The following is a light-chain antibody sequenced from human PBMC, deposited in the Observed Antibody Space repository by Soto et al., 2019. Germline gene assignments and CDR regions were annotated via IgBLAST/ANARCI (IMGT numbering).Light chain of an antibody. Sequence: EIVMTQSPATLSVSPGEGATLSYRASQSISSNLAWYQQKPGQAPRLLIYGASTRATGIPAWFSGSGSGTDFTLTISSLQSEDFAVYYCQQYNNWPRTFGQGTRVEIK. J-gene: IGKJ1*01. CDR3: QQYNNWPRT. CDR2: GAS. CDR1: QSISSN. V-gene: IGKV3-15*01.